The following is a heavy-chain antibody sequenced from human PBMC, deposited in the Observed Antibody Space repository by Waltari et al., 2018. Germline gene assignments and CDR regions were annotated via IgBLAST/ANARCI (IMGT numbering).Heavy chain of an antibody. V-gene: IGHV1-69*10. CDR1: GGTFSSYA. Sequence: QVQLVQSGAEVKKPGSSVKVSCKASGGTFSSYAISWVRQAPGQGLEWMGGIIPILSIANYAQKFQGRVTITADKSTSTAYMELSSLRSEDTAVYYCARGRHYDFWSGYSYYYYMDVWGKGTTVTVSS. J-gene: IGHJ6*03. CDR3: ARGRHYDFWSGYSYYYYMDV. CDR2: IIPILSIA. D-gene: IGHD3-3*01.